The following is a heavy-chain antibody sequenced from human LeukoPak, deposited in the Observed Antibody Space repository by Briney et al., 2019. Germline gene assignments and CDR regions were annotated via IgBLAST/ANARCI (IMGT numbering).Heavy chain of an antibody. Sequence: SVEVSCKVSGGTFISYSLSWVRQAPGQGLEWMGRIISVRDTANYAQKFQGRVTITLDQSTSTTYMTLSGLRSEDSAMYYCARDPRGGSYYFDNWGQGTLVTVSS. CDR3: ARDPRGGSYYFDN. V-gene: IGHV1-69*08. CDR1: GGTFISYS. D-gene: IGHD1-26*01. CDR2: IISVRDTA. J-gene: IGHJ4*02.